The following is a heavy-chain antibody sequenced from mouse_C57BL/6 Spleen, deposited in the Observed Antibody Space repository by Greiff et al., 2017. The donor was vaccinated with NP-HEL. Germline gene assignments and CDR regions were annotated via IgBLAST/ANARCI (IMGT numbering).Heavy chain of an antibody. D-gene: IGHD1-1*01. J-gene: IGHJ2*01. CDR1: GYTFTSYW. CDR3: ARAFSYYGSSQYYFDY. V-gene: IGHV1-52*01. CDR2: IGPSDSET. Sequence: VQLQQSGAELVRPGSSVKLSCKASGYTFTSYWMHWVKQRPIQGLEWIGNIGPSDSETHYNQKFKDKATLTVDKSSSTAYMQLSSLTSEDSAVYYCARAFSYYGSSQYYFDYWGQGTTLTVSS.